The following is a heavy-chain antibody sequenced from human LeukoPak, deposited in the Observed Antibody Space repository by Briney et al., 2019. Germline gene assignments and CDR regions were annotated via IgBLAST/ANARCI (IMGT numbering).Heavy chain of an antibody. V-gene: IGHV3-72*01. Sequence: GGSLRLSCAASGLTFSDHYMDWVRQAPGKGLEWVGRTRNKGNSYTTEYAVSVKGRFTISRDNSKNTLYLQMNSLRAEDTAVYYCAGRTIEVTIDYWGQGTLVTVSS. CDR3: AGRTIEVTIDY. J-gene: IGHJ4*02. CDR2: TRNKGNSYTT. CDR1: GLTFSDHY. D-gene: IGHD4-11*01.